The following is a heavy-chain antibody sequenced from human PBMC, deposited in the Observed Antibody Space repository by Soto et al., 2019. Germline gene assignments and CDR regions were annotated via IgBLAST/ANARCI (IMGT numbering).Heavy chain of an antibody. D-gene: IGHD3-22*01. CDR2: VYYGGST. CDR3: AGGDYYHSSGYYFYYYTMVV. J-gene: IGHJ6*02. Sequence: SETLSLTYTVSGGSISSSSYYWGWIRQPPGKGLEWIGNVYYGGSTYYNPSLKSRVTISVETSKSQFSLKLSSVTAADTAVYYCAGGDYYHSSGYYFYYYTMVVWGQGTTVTVSS. V-gene: IGHV4-39*01. CDR1: GGSISSSSYY.